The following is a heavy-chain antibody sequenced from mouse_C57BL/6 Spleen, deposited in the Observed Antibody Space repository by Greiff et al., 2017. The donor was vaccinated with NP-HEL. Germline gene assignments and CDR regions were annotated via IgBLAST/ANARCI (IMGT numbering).Heavy chain of an antibody. V-gene: IGHV5-16*01. J-gene: IGHJ3*01. CDR1: GFTFSDYY. CDR3: AREALYGYWFAY. Sequence: EVKLVESEGGLVQPGSSMKLSCTASGFTFSDYYMAWVRQVPEKGLEWVANINYDGSSTYYLDSLKSRFIISRDNAKNILYLQMSSLKSEDTATYYCAREALYGYWFAYWGQGTLVTVSA. D-gene: IGHD2-2*01. CDR2: INYDGSST.